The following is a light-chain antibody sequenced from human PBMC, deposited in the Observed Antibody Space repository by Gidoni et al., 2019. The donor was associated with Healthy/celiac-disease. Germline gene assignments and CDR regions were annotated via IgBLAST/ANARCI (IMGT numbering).Light chain of an antibody. Sequence: IVLTHSPATLSLSPGERATLSCRASQSVSSYLAWYQQNPGQAPRLLIYDASNRATGIPARFSGSGCGTDFTLTISSLEPEDFAVYYCQQRRNWPLLTFXGXTKVEIK. V-gene: IGKV3-11*01. CDR2: DAS. CDR1: QSVSSY. J-gene: IGKJ4*01. CDR3: QQRRNWPLLT.